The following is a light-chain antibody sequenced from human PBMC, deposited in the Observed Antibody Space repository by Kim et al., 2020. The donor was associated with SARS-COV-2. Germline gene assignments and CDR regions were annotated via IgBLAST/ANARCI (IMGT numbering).Light chain of an antibody. J-gene: IGLJ2*01. V-gene: IGLV3-1*01. CDR2: QDS. CDR1: KLGDKY. Sequence: VSPGQPASITFSGDKLGDKYACWYQQKPGPSPVLVIYQDSKRPSGIPERFSGSNSGNTATLTISGTQAMDEADYYCQAWDSSTAVFGGGTQLTVL. CDR3: QAWDSSTAV.